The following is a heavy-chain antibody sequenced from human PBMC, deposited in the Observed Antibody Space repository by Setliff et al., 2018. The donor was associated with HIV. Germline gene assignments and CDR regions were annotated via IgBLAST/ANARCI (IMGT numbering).Heavy chain of an antibody. V-gene: IGHV4-39*01. D-gene: IGHD2-8*01. Sequence: PSETLSLTCTVSGGSIGNYYWSWIRQPPGQGLEWIGTTYYRGRTYYNPSLKSRVTISTDKSKNQFSLKVRSVTAADTAVYYCARQENGVCYFETAAGSFNYWGPGTLVTVSS. CDR2: TYYRGRT. CDR3: ARQENGVCYFETAAGSFNY. CDR1: GGSIGNYY. J-gene: IGHJ4*02.